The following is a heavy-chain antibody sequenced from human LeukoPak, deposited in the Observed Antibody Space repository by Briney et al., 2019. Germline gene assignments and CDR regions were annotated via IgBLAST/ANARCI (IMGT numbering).Heavy chain of an antibody. Sequence: GGSLRLSCAVSGLSFSSYGTHWVRQAPGKGLEWVAVISYDGSNKYYADSGKGRFTISRHNSKKLYLKMNSLRAEDTAVYYCAKDILYSGSYPTRVVGLDNWGQGTLVTVSS. D-gene: IGHD1-26*01. J-gene: IGHJ4*02. CDR2: ISYDGSNK. CDR3: AKDILYSGSYPTRVVGLDN. V-gene: IGHV3-30*18. CDR1: GLSFSSYG.